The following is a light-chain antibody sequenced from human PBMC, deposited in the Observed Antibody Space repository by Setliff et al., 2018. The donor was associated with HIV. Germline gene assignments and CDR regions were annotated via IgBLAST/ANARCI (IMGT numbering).Light chain of an antibody. CDR3: SSYTSSSTVVI. CDR2: EVS. Sequence: QSVLTQPASVSGSPGQSITISCTGSSSDIGGYNYVSWYQLHPGKAPKLMIYEVSNRPSGVSNRFSGSKSVNTASPTISGLQAEDEADYYCSSYTSSSTVVIFGGGTKVTVL. CDR1: SSDIGGYNY. J-gene: IGLJ2*01. V-gene: IGLV2-14*01.